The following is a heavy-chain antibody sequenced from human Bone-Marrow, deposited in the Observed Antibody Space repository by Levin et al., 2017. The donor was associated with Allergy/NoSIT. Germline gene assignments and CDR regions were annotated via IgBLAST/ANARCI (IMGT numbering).Heavy chain of an antibody. V-gene: IGHV4-39*01. J-gene: IGHJ4*02. CDR3: ARHNYGPGGIAVAGTGWIFDY. CDR1: GGSISSDSNY. CDR2: VYYRGNT. D-gene: IGHD6-19*01. Sequence: SQTLSLTCTVSGGSISSDSNYWGPIRQPPGKGLEWIGSVYYRGNTYYNPSLQSRVTTSVDTSKNQFSLRLSSVTAADTAVYYCARHNYGPGGIAVAGTGWIFDYWGQGTLVTVSS.